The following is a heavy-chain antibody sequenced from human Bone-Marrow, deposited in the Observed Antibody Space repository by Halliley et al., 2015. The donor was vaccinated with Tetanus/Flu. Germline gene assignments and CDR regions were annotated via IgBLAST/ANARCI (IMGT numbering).Heavy chain of an antibody. J-gene: IGHJ6*02. CDR1: GHTFTGYV. CDR3: ASQLGYFYGLDV. Sequence: QMQLVQSGAEVKKPGASVKVSCKASGHTFTGYVIHWVRQAPGQGLEWMGWINAANVKTKYSQMFRGRVTITRDTSASTAHMELSSLRSEDTAIYYCASQLGYFYGLDVWGQGTTVTVSS. V-gene: IGHV1-3*01. CDR2: INAANVKT. D-gene: IGHD1-1*01.